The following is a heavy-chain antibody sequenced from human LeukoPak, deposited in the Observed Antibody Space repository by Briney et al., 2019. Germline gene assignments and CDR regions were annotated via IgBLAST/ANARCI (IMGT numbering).Heavy chain of an antibody. D-gene: IGHD5-18*01. V-gene: IGHV3-30-3*01. Sequence: HGRSLGLSCAASGFTFSSYAMHWVRQAPGKGLEWVAVISYDGSNKYYADSVKGRFTISRDNSKNTLYLQMNSLRAEDTAVYYCARGAWKITAMANYYGMDVWGQGTTVTVSS. CDR3: ARGAWKITAMANYYGMDV. J-gene: IGHJ6*02. CDR2: ISYDGSNK. CDR1: GFTFSSYA.